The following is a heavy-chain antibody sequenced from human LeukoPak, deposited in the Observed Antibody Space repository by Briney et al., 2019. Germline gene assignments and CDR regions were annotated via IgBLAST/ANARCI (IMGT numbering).Heavy chain of an antibody. CDR3: ARARYYYDSSGHVTIFDY. Sequence: SETLSLTCAVYGGSFSGYYWGWIRQPPGKGLEWIGSIYYSGSTYYNPSLKSRVTISVDTSKNQFSLKLSSVTAADTAVYYCARARYYYDSSGHVTIFDYWGQGTLVTVSS. J-gene: IGHJ4*02. CDR1: GGSFSGYY. CDR2: IYYSGST. D-gene: IGHD3-22*01. V-gene: IGHV4-34*01.